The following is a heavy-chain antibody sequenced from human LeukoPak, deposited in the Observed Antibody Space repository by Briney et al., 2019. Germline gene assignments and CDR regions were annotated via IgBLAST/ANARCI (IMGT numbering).Heavy chain of an antibody. CDR2: IYYSGST. J-gene: IGHJ4*02. CDR1: GGCIRSYY. CDR3: ARWPHWEPQAFDY. Sequence: PWVTRPLTCTVSGGCIRSYYWSGIRQPPGKGRTGMGYIYYSGSTNYNPSLKGRATISVDTSKNQFSLTLSSATAADTAVYYCARWPHWEPQAFDYWGQGTLVTVSS. D-gene: IGHD1-26*01. V-gene: IGHV4-59*07.